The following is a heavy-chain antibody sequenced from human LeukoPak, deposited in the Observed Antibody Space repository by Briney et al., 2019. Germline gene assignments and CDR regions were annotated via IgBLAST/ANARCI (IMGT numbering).Heavy chain of an antibody. D-gene: IGHD6-19*01. V-gene: IGHV4-59*01. J-gene: IGHJ4*02. CDR3: ARRRIAVAGPTVFDY. CDR1: GGSISSYY. Sequence: SETLSLTCTVSGGSISSYYWSWIRQPPGKGLEWIGYIYYSGSTNYNPSLKSRVSISVDTSKNQFSLKLSSVTAADTAVYYCARRRIAVAGPTVFDYWGQGTLVTVSS. CDR2: IYYSGST.